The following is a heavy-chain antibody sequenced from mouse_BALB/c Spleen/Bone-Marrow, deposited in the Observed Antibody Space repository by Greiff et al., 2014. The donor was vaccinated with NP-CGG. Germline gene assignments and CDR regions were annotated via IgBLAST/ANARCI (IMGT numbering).Heavy chain of an antibody. CDR2: IDPYNGGT. D-gene: IGHD1-1*01. CDR1: GYSFTDYN. CDR3: ARCPPIYGSRYPAWFAY. Sequence: VQLQQSGPELVKPGASVKVSCKASGYSFTDYNMYWVKQSPGKSLEWIGYIDPYNGGTSYNQKFKGKATLTVDKSSSTAFMHLNSLTSEDSAVYYCARCPPIYGSRYPAWFAYWGQGTLVTVSA. J-gene: IGHJ3*01. V-gene: IGHV1S135*01.